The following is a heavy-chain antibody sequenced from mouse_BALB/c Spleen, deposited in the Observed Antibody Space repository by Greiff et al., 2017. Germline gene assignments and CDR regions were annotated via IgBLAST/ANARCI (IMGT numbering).Heavy chain of an antibody. Sequence: EVQLVESGGGLVKPGGSLKLSCAASGFTFSSYAMSWVRQTPEKRLEWVASISSGGSTYYPDSVKGRFTISIDKARNILYLQMSSLRSEDTAMYYCARGHYGRDLDVWGEGTTVTVSS. J-gene: IGHJ1*01. CDR3: ARGHYGRDLDV. CDR1: GFTFSSYA. D-gene: IGHD1-1*01. CDR2: ISSGGST. V-gene: IGHV5-6-5*01.